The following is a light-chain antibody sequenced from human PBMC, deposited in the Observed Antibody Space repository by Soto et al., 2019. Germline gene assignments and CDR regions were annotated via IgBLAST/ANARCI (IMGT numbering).Light chain of an antibody. Sequence: EVVMTQSPATLSVSPGERATLSCRASQSVSSNVAWYQQKRGQAPRLLIYGASTRATGIAARFSGSGSGTEFTLIISSLQSEDFAVYYCQQYNNWLSFGGGTKVEIK. CDR2: GAS. V-gene: IGKV3-15*01. CDR1: QSVSSN. CDR3: QQYNNWLS. J-gene: IGKJ4*01.